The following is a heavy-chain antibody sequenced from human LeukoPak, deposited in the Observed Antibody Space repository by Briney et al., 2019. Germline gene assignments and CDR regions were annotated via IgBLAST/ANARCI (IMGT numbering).Heavy chain of an antibody. CDR3: ARHVPDYYDILTGYYSAEYFQH. CDR1: GGSISSSSYY. CDR2: IYYSGST. D-gene: IGHD3-9*01. V-gene: IGHV4-39*01. J-gene: IGHJ1*01. Sequence: PSETLSLTCTVSGGSISSSSYYWGGIRQPPGKGLEWIGIIYYSGSTYYNPSLKSRVTISVDTSKNQFSLKLSSVPAADTAVYYCARHVPDYYDILTGYYSAEYFQHWGQGTLVTVSS.